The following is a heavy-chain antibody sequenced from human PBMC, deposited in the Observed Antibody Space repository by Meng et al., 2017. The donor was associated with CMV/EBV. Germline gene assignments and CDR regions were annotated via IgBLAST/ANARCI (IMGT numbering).Heavy chain of an antibody. Sequence: LSLTCAASGFTVSSTYMSWVRQAPGKGLEWVSVIYSGGSTYYADSVKGRFTISRDNSKNTLYLQMNSLRAEDTAVYYCARDRAYCGGDCYSAPRYYYYGMDVWGQGTTVTVSS. CDR3: ARDRAYCGGDCYSAPRYYYYGMDV. V-gene: IGHV3-53*01. D-gene: IGHD2-21*01. J-gene: IGHJ6*02. CDR1: GFTVSSTY. CDR2: IYSGGST.